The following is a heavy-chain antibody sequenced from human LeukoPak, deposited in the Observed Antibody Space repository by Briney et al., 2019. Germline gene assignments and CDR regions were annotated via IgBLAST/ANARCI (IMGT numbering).Heavy chain of an antibody. J-gene: IGHJ3*02. CDR3: ARDGIYYDTSGYSSFRTFDI. V-gene: IGHV3-30*04. CDR2: ISYDGSNK. CDR1: GFTFSSYA. D-gene: IGHD3-22*01. Sequence: PGRSLRLSRAASGFTFSSYAMHWVRQAPGKGLEWVAVISYDGSNKYYADSVKGRFTISRDNSKNTLYLQMNSLRAEDTAMYYCARDGIYYDTSGYSSFRTFDIWGQGTMVIVSS.